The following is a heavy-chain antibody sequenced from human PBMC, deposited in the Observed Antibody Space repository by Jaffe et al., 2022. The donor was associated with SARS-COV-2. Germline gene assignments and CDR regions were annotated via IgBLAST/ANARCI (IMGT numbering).Heavy chain of an antibody. D-gene: IGHD2-21*01. CDR1: GGSISSGSYY. Sequence: QVQLQESGPGLVKPSQTLSLTCTVSGGSISSGSYYWSWIRQPAGKGLEWIGRIYTSGSTNYNPSLKSRVTISVDTSKNQFSLKLSSVTAADTAVYYCASTKRSEVEIYYYGMDVWGQGTTVTVSS. J-gene: IGHJ6*02. CDR2: IYTSGST. CDR3: ASTKRSEVEIYYYGMDV. V-gene: IGHV4-61*02.